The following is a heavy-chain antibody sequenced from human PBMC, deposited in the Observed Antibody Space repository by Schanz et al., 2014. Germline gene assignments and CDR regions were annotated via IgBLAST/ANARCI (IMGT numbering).Heavy chain of an antibody. D-gene: IGHD1-26*01. V-gene: IGHV3-30*19. CDR1: GFIFSNYG. CDR2: ISYDGNNQ. Sequence: QVQLVESGGGVVQRGGSLRLSCAASGFIFSNYGMHWVRQAPGKGLEWVAFISYDGNNQYYADSVKGRFTISRDNAKNSLSLQMDRLRDEDTAVYYCARRYSGRYCFDYWGQGTLVAVSS. J-gene: IGHJ4*02. CDR3: ARRYSGRYCFDY.